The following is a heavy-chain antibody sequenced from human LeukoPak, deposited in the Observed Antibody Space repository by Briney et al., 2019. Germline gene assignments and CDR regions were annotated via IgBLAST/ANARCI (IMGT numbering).Heavy chain of an antibody. Sequence: SETLSLTCAVYGGSFSGYYWSWIRQPPGKGLEWIGEINHSGSTNYNPSLKSRVTISVDTSKNQFSLKLSSVTAADTAVYYCARHRRSSRYMMDWGQGTLVTVSS. V-gene: IGHV4-34*01. D-gene: IGHD6-13*01. CDR3: ARHRRSSRYMMD. J-gene: IGHJ4*02. CDR2: INHSGST. CDR1: GGSFSGYY.